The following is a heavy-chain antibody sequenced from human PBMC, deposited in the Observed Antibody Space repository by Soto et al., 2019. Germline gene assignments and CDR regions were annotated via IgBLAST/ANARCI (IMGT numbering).Heavy chain of an antibody. CDR3: ARHSFHPPPLNWFDP. J-gene: IGHJ5*02. CDR2: IYYSGST. CDR1: GGSISSSSYY. Sequence: SETLSLTCTVSGGSISSSSYYWGWICQPPGKGLEWIGSIYYSGSTYYNPSLKSRVTISVDTSKNQFSLKLSSVTAADTAVYYCARHSFHPPPLNWFDPWGQGTLVTVSS. V-gene: IGHV4-39*01.